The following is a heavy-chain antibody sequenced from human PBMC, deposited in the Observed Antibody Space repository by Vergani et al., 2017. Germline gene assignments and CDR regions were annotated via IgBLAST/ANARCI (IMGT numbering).Heavy chain of an antibody. CDR2: IHDSGST. D-gene: IGHD4-17*01. CDR3: ARRPRLGDYGIL. CDR1: GGSISSYY. J-gene: IGHJ4*02. V-gene: IGHV4-59*08. Sequence: QVQLQESGPGLVKPSETLSLTCTVSGGSISSYYWSWIRQPPGKGLEWIGYIHDSGSTNYNPSLKSRVTISVDTSKNQFSLKLSSVTAADTAVYYCARRPRLGDYGILWGQGTLVTVSS.